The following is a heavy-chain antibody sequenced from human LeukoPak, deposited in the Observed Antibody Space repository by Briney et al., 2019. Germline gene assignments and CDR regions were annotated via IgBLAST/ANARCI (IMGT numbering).Heavy chain of an antibody. CDR2: INPNSGGT. CDR3: ARDTFFSLLITFGGVIVPGPFDY. D-gene: IGHD3-16*02. CDR1: GYTFTSYY. J-gene: IGHJ4*02. Sequence: GASVKVSCKASGYTFTSYYMHWVRQAPGQGLEWMGWINPNSGGTNYAQKFQGRVTMTRDTSISTAYMELSRLRSDDTAVYYCARDTFFSLLITFGGVIVPGPFDYWGQGTLVTVSS. V-gene: IGHV1-2*02.